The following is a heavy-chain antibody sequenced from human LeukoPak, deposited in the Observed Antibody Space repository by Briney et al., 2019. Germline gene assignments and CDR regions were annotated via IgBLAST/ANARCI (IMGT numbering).Heavy chain of an antibody. V-gene: IGHV4-59*01. CDR1: GGSISDYY. D-gene: IGHD3-22*01. CDR2: MYYTGST. J-gene: IGHJ5*02. CDR3: ARARYYDSSGYYYVFGSYSEWFDP. Sequence: PSETLSLTCTVSGGSISDYYWSWIRQPPGKGLEWIAYMYYTGSTNYNPSLKSRVAISVDTSKNQFSLKLSSVTAADTAVYYCARARYYDSSGYYYVFGSYSEWFDPWGQGTLVTVSS.